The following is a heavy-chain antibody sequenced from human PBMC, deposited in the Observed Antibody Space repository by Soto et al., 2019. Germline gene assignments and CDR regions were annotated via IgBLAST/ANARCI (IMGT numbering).Heavy chain of an antibody. Sequence: GGSLRLSCAASGFTFSSYAMHWVRQAPGKGLEWVAVISYDGSNKYYADSVKGRFTISRDNSKNTLYLQMNSLRAEDTAVYYCARDLLYYYGSGSQAYWGQGTLVTVSS. J-gene: IGHJ4*02. D-gene: IGHD3-10*01. CDR3: ARDLLYYYGSGSQAY. V-gene: IGHV3-30-3*01. CDR2: ISYDGSNK. CDR1: GFTFSSYA.